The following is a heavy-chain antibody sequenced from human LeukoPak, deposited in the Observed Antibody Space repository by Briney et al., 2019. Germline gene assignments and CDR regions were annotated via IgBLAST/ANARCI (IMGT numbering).Heavy chain of an antibody. D-gene: IGHD2/OR15-2a*01. V-gene: IGHV4-34*01. J-gene: IGHJ4*02. CDR2: INHSGST. CDR3: AGHHPRNTVDF. Sequence: SETLSLTCAVYGGSFSGYYWSWIRQPPGKGLEWIGEINHSGSTNYNPSLKSRVTISADTSKNQFSLKLSSVTAADTAVYYCAGHHPRNTVDFWGQGTLVTVSS. CDR1: GGSFSGYY.